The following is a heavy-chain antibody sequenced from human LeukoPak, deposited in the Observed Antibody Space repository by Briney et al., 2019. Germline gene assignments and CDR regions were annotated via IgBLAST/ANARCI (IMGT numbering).Heavy chain of an antibody. V-gene: IGHV3-11*04. CDR3: ARSTMVVTRGWYFDL. D-gene: IGHD4-23*01. CDR2: ISSSGSTI. Sequence: GGSLRHSXAASGFTFSDYYMSWIRQAPGKGLEWVSYISSSGSTIYYADSVKGRFTISRDNAKNSLYLQMNSLRAEDTAVYYCARSTMVVTRGWYFDLWGRGTLVTVSS. CDR1: GFTFSDYY. J-gene: IGHJ2*01.